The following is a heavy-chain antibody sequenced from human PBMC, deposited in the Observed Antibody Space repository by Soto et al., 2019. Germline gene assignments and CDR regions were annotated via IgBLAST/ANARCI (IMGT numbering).Heavy chain of an antibody. Sequence: DVQLLESGGGLVQPGGSLRLSCVVSGFTFSSYAMSWVRQAPGKGLEWVSSISGSGGNIYYADSVKGRFTISRDNSENRLHLQMNSLRAEDTAVYYCAKPASGWYPKLMNGMDVWGQGTTVTVSS. J-gene: IGHJ6*02. D-gene: IGHD6-19*01. V-gene: IGHV3-23*01. CDR1: GFTFSSYA. CDR3: AKPASGWYPKLMNGMDV. CDR2: ISGSGGNI.